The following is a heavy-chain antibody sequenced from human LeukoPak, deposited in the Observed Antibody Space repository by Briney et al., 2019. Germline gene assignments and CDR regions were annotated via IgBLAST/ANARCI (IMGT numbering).Heavy chain of an antibody. Sequence: PSETLSLTCTVSGGSISSSSYYWGWIRQPPGKGLEWIGSIYYSGSTYYNPSLKSRVTISVDTSKNQFSLKLSSVTAADTAVYYCARPAYGSGSYYSPFPFDYRGQGTLVTVSS. CDR3: ARPAYGSGSYYSPFPFDY. CDR2: IYYSGST. CDR1: GGSISSSSYY. V-gene: IGHV4-39*01. J-gene: IGHJ4*02. D-gene: IGHD3-10*01.